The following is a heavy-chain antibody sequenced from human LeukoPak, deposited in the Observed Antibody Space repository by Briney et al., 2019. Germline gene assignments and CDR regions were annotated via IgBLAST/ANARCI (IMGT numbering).Heavy chain of an antibody. V-gene: IGHV1-69*04. D-gene: IGHD6-6*01. Sequence: SVKVSCKASGGTFSSYTISWVRRAPGQGLEWMGRIIPILGIANYAQKFQGRVTITADKSTSTAYMELSSLRSEDTAVYYCARDIGIAARTTRFDYWGQGTLVTVSS. CDR2: IIPILGIA. CDR1: GGTFSSYT. J-gene: IGHJ4*02. CDR3: ARDIGIAARTTRFDY.